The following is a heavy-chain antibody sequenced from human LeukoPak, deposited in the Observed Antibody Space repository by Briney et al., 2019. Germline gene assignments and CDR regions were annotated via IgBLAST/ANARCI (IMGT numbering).Heavy chain of an antibody. CDR1: GFPFTSYD. CDR2: INPSGDRT. D-gene: IGHD2-21*02. V-gene: IGHV1-46*01. J-gene: IGHJ4*02. Sequence: GASVKVSFKASGFPFTSYDMPWVRPAPGQGPEWMGIINPSGDRTSYAQKFQGRGTMTRDTSTRTVYMELRSLRSEDTAVYYCASVLYCGADCYSGRYFFDYWGEGTLVTVSS. CDR3: ASVLYCGADCYSGRYFFDY.